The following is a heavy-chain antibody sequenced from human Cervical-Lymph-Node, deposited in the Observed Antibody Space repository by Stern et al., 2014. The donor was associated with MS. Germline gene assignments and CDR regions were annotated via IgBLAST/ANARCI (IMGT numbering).Heavy chain of an antibody. CDR3: ARDLRDISGYYLDS. D-gene: IGHD3-22*01. CDR1: GYSFNRYA. J-gene: IGHJ4*02. Sequence: VQLVQSGSELRKPGASVKVSCKASGYSFNRYAVTWVRQAPGQGLECLGWINTNTGNPTYAQGFTGRFVFSLDTSVSTTYLHISSLKAEDTAVYYCARDLRDISGYYLDSWGQGSLVTVSS. CDR2: INTNTGNP. V-gene: IGHV7-4-1*02.